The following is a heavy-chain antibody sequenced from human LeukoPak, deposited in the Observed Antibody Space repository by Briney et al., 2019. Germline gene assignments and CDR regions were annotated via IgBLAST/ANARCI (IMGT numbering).Heavy chain of an antibody. CDR1: GGSFSGYY. D-gene: IGHD2-2*01. J-gene: IGHJ6*02. CDR2: INHSGST. V-gene: IGHV4-34*01. CDR3: AAAINGMDV. Sequence: SETLSLTCAVYGGSFSGYYWSWIRQPPGKGLEWIGEINHSGSTNYNPSLKSRVTISVDTSKNQFSLKLSSVTAADTAVYYCAAAINGMDVWGRGTTVTVSS.